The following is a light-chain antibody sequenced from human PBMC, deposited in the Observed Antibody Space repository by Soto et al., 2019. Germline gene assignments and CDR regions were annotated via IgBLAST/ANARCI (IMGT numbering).Light chain of an antibody. J-gene: IGKJ3*01. Sequence: EIVMTQSPGTLSVSPGERATLSCGASQSVSTNLAWYQKKPGQAPRLLIYGASTRATGIPARFSGSGSGTEFTLTISSLQSEDFAVYYCQQYNNWPPFTFGPGTKVDIK. CDR1: QSVSTN. CDR3: QQYNNWPPFT. V-gene: IGKV3-15*01. CDR2: GAS.